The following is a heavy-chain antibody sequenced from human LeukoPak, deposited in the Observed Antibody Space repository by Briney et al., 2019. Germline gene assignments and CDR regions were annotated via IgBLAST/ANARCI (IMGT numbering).Heavy chain of an antibody. CDR1: GFTFSSYA. Sequence: GRSLRLSCAASGFTFSSYAMHWVRQAPGKGLEWVAVILYDGSNKYYADSVKGRFTISRDNSKNTLYLQMNSLRAEDTAVYYCARVGRVVPAATYYYGMDVWGQGTTVTVSS. CDR3: ARVGRVVPAATYYYGMDV. V-gene: IGHV3-30-3*01. D-gene: IGHD2-2*01. CDR2: ILYDGSNK. J-gene: IGHJ6*02.